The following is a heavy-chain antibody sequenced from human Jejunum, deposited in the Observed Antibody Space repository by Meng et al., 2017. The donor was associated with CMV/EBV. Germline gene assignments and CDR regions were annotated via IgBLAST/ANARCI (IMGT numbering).Heavy chain of an antibody. J-gene: IGHJ4*02. CDR1: GDSITVYI. CDR2: IVYSGPT. Sequence: CNVSGDSITVYIFHWIRQPPGKGLAWIGNIVYSGPTKSHPSLQSRVTISVDPSKSQFSLKLGSVSAADTALYYCARGWGTTSPWDYWGQGRLVTVSS. CDR3: ARGWGTTSPWDY. D-gene: IGHD3-16*01. V-gene: IGHV4-59*01.